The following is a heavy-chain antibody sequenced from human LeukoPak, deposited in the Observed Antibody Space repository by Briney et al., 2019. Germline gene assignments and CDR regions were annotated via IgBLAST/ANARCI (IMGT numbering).Heavy chain of an antibody. J-gene: IGHJ4*02. CDR1: GYTFTSYY. V-gene: IGHV1-46*01. Sequence: ASVKVSCKASGYTFTSYYMHWVRQAPGQGLEWMGIINPSGGSTSYAQKFQGRVTMTRDTSISTAYMELSRLRSDDTAVYYCARDEDSGSYYPDYWGQGTLVTVSS. D-gene: IGHD1-26*01. CDR2: INPSGGST. CDR3: ARDEDSGSYYPDY.